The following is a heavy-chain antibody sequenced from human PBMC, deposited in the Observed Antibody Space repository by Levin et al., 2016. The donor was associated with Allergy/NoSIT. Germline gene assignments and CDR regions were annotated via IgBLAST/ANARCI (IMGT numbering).Heavy chain of an antibody. J-gene: IGHJ6*02. CDR2: IWCDGSNK. V-gene: IGHV3-33*01. Sequence: GESLKISCAASGFTFSSYGMHWVRQAPGKGLEWVAVIWCDGSNKYYADSVKGRFTISRDNSKNTLYLQMNSLRAEDTAVYYCARNWGGSSFTYYYYYGMDVWGQGTTVTVSS. CDR1: GFTFSSYG. CDR3: ARNWGGSSFTYYYYYGMDV. D-gene: IGHD6-13*01.